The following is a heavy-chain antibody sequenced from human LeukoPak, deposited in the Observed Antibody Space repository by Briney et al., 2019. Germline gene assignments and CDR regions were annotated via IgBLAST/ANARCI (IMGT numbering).Heavy chain of an antibody. J-gene: IGHJ4*02. CDR2: INPRDGGT. Sequence: ASVKVSCKVSGYTFTDYYLHWVRQAPGQAREGVGYINPRDGGTSSPQNFRGRVTMTTDASSSTAYMELSRLTSDDTDIYYCAREGNGLLSKDLDYWGQGTLVTVSS. CDR3: AREGNGLLSKDLDY. CDR1: GYTFTDYY. D-gene: IGHD2-15*01. V-gene: IGHV1-2*02.